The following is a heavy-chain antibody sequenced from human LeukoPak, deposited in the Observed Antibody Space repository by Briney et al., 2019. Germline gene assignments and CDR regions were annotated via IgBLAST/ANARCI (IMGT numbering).Heavy chain of an antibody. CDR1: GYTFASYY. D-gene: IGHD3-16*01. V-gene: IGHV1-46*01. Sequence: ASVKVSCKASGYTFASYYMHWVRQAPGQGLEWMGIINPSGGSTSYAQKFQGRVTMTRDMSTSTVYMELSSLRSEDTAVYYCASSSLRGSDAFDIWGQGTMVTVSS. J-gene: IGHJ3*02. CDR2: INPSGGST. CDR3: ASSSLRGSDAFDI.